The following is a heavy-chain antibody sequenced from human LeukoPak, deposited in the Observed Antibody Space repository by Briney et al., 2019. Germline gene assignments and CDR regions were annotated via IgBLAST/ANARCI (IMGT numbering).Heavy chain of an antibody. CDR2: IYWNDDK. CDR3: AHRLSRGDYDY. D-gene: IGHD4-17*01. J-gene: IGHJ4*02. CDR1: GFSLSTSGVG. Sequence: SGPTLVKPTQTLTLTCTFSGFSLSTSGVGVGWIRQPPGKALEWPALIYWNDDKRYSPSLKSRLTITKDTSKHQVVLTMTNMDPVDTATYYCAHRLSRGDYDYWGQGTLVTVSS. V-gene: IGHV2-5*01.